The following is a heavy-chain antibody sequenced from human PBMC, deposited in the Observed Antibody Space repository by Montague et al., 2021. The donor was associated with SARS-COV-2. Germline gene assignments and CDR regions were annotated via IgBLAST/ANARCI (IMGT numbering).Heavy chain of an antibody. J-gene: IGHJ4*02. CDR1: GLSLSTRTVG. Sequence: PALVKPTQTLTLTCTFSGLSLSTRTVGVGWIRQPPGKALEWLALLYWDDDKRYSPSLKSRLTITKVTSKNQVVLTMTNMDPVDTATYYCAHRLPAVAAFDYWGQGTLVTVSS. V-gene: IGHV2-5*02. D-gene: IGHD6-6*01. CDR3: AHRLPAVAAFDY. CDR2: LYWDDDK.